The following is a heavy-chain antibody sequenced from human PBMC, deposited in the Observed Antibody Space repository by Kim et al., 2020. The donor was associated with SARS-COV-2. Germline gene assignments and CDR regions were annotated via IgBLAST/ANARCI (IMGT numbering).Heavy chain of an antibody. V-gene: IGHV4-39*07. CDR3: AREGGGSQQHQIDY. CDR2: IYYSGST. Sequence: SETLSLTCTVSGGSISSSSYYWGWIRQPPGKGLEWIGSIYYSGSTYYNPSLKSRVTISVDTSKNQFSLKLSSVTAADTAVYYCAREGGGSQQHQIDYWGQGTLVTVSS. CDR1: GGSISSSSYY. J-gene: IGHJ4*02. D-gene: IGHD6-13*01.